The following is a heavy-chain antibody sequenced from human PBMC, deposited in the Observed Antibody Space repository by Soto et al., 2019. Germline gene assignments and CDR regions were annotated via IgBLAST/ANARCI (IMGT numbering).Heavy chain of an antibody. CDR3: ARGHRPYDFWSGPFDY. CDR1: GFTFSSYA. D-gene: IGHD3-3*01. CDR2: ISYDGSNK. V-gene: IGHV3-30-3*01. J-gene: IGHJ4*02. Sequence: GGSLRLSCAASGFTFSSYAMRWVRQAPGKGLEWVAVISYDGSNKYYADSVKGRFTISRDNSKNTLYLQMNSLRAEDTAVYYCARGHRPYDFWSGPFDYWGQGTLVTVSS.